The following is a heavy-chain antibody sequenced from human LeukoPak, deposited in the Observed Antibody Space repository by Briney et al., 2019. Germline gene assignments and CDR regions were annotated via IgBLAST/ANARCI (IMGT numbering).Heavy chain of an antibody. V-gene: IGHV3-23*01. Sequence: GGSLRLSCAASRFTFSSYAMSWVRQAPGKGLEWVSTISGSGGSTYYADSVKGRLTISRDNSKNTLYLQINSLRAEDTAVYYCAGIYDSSGYYYYYYYYMDVWGKGTTVTISS. CDR3: AGIYDSSGYYYYYYYYMDV. J-gene: IGHJ6*03. CDR2: ISGSGGST. D-gene: IGHD3-22*01. CDR1: RFTFSSYA.